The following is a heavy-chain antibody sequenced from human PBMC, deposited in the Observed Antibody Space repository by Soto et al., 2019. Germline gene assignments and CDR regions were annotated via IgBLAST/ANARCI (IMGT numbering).Heavy chain of an antibody. CDR1: GGSISSYY. J-gene: IGHJ4*02. Sequence: PSETLSLTCTVSGGSISSYYWSWIRQPPGKGLEWIGYIYYSGSTNYNPSLKSRVTISVDTPKNQFSLKLSSVTAADTAVYYCARGIEDPITHYWGQGTLVTVSS. V-gene: IGHV4-59*01. CDR3: ARGIEDPITHY. CDR2: IYYSGST.